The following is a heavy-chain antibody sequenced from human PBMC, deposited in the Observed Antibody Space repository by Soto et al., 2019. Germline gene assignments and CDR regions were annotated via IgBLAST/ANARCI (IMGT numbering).Heavy chain of an antibody. D-gene: IGHD6-19*01. J-gene: IGHJ4*02. V-gene: IGHV1-2*02. CDR3: VKDTDSSGWYPGYFDS. CDR1: GYTFTGYY. Sequence: ASVKVSCKASGYTFTGYYMHWVRQAPGQGLEWMGWINPNSGGTNYAQKFQGRVTMTRDTSISTAYMELSSLRTEDTAVYYCVKDTDSSGWYPGYFDSWGQGTLVTVSS. CDR2: INPNSGGT.